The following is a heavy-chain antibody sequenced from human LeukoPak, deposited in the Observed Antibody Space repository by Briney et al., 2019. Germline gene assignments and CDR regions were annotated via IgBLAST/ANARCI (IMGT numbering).Heavy chain of an antibody. V-gene: IGHV3-66*04. Sequence: GGSLRLSCAASGFIVSNNYTSWVRQAPGKGLEWISVIYSGGSTYYADSVKGRFTISRDNSKNTMYLQMNSLRAGDTAVYYCARLDAGQWDYWGQGTLVTVSS. CDR1: GFIVSNNY. CDR2: IYSGGST. CDR3: ARLDAGQWDY. D-gene: IGHD6-13*01. J-gene: IGHJ4*02.